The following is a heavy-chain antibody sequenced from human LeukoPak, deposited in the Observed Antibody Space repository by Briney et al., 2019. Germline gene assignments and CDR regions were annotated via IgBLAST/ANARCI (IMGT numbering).Heavy chain of an antibody. CDR2: MKQDGSEK. CDR3: ARDTSGPDY. J-gene: IGHJ4*02. V-gene: IGHV3-7*01. CDR1: GFTFSNYW. D-gene: IGHD2-8*01. Sequence: GGSLRLSCAASGFTFSNYWMSWVRQAPGKGLEWVANMKQDGSEKNYVDSVKARFTISRDNAKNSLYLQMNSLRAEDTAVYYCARDTSGPDYWAQGILVTVSS.